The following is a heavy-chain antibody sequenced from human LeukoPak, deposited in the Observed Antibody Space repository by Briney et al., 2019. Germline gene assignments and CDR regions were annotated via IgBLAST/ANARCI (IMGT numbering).Heavy chain of an antibody. D-gene: IGHD3-10*01. V-gene: IGHV1-18*01. J-gene: IGHJ4*02. CDR1: GYTFTSYG. CDR2: ISAYNGNT. CDR3: ARGHSHTYYGSGSLCDY. Sequence: ASVKVSCKASGYTFTSYGISWVRQAPGQGLEWMGWISAYNGNTKYAQKLQGRVTVTTDTSTSTAYMELRSLRSDDTAVYYCARGHSHTYYGSGSLCDYWGQGTLVTVSS.